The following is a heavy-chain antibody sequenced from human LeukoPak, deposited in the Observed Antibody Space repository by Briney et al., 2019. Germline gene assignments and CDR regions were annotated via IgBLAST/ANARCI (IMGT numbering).Heavy chain of an antibody. CDR2: ISAYNGNT. Sequence: ASVKVSCKASGYTFTSYGINWVRQAPGQGLEWMGWISAYNGNTKYAQKLQGRVTMTTDISTSTAYMELRSLRSDDTVVYYCARDARGVLLWFGEFSPWGQGTLVTVSS. CDR3: ARDARGVLLWFGEFSP. V-gene: IGHV1-18*01. CDR1: GYTFTSYG. D-gene: IGHD3-10*01. J-gene: IGHJ5*02.